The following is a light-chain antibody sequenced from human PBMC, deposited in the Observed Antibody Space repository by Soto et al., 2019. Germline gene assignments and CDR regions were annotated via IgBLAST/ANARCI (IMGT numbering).Light chain of an antibody. V-gene: IGLV4-69*01. CDR3: QTWDTGIQV. J-gene: IGLJ3*02. CDR1: SGHSSYA. CDR2: LNSDGSH. Sequence: QPVLTQSPSASASLGASVKLTCTLSSGHSSYAIAWHQQQPEKGPRYLMKLNSDGSHGKGDGIPDRFSGSSSGAERYLTISSLQSEDEADYYCQTWDTGIQVFGGGTQLTVL.